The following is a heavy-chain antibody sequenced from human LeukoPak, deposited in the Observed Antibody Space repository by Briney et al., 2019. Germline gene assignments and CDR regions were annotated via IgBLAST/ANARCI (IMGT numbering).Heavy chain of an antibody. D-gene: IGHD5-18*01. CDR3: AKDIQGAN. J-gene: IGHJ4*02. Sequence: PGGSLRLSCAASGFTFSFAAMTWVRQGPGKGLDWVSLISASGGSTYYADSVKGRFTISRDNSKNTVYLQMNSLRAEDTALYYCAKDIQGANWGQGTLVTVSS. V-gene: IGHV3-23*01. CDR1: GFTFSFAA. CDR2: ISASGGST.